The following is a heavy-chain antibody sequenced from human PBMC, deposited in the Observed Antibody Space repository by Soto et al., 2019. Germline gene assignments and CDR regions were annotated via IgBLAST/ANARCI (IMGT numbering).Heavy chain of an antibody. CDR2: IYSGGST. CDR1: GFTVSSNY. D-gene: IGHD6-13*01. CDR3: ARGPNRYSSSVTSRDY. J-gene: IGHJ4*02. V-gene: IGHV3-53*01. Sequence: GGSLRLSCAASGFTVSSNYMSWVRQAPGKGLEWVSVIYSGGSTYYADSVKGRFTISRDNSKNTLYLQMNSLRAEDTAVYYCARGPNRYSSSVTSRDYWGQGTLVTVSS.